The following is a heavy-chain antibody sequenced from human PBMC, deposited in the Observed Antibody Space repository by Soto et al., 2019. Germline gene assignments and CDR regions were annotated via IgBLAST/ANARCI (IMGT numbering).Heavy chain of an antibody. CDR1: GDSVSSNSAA. Sequence: SQTLSLTCAISGDSVSSNSAAWNWIRQSPSRGLEWLGRTYYRSKWYNDYAVSVKSRITINPDTSKNQFSLQLNSVTPEDTAVYYCAREPIYNGYPQNWFDPWGQGTLVTVSS. CDR3: AREPIYNGYPQNWFDP. D-gene: IGHD5-12*01. V-gene: IGHV6-1*01. J-gene: IGHJ5*02. CDR2: TYYRSKWYN.